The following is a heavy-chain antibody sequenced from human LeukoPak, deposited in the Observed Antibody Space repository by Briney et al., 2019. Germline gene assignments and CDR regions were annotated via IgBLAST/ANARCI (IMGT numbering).Heavy chain of an antibody. CDR1: GFTFSSYA. Sequence: PGGSLRLSCAASGFTFSSYAMHWVRQAPGKGLEWVAVISYDGSNKYYADSVKGRFTISRGNAKNSLYLQMNSLRAEDTAVYYCAREDTAMVRRYYGMDVWGQGTTVTVSS. D-gene: IGHD5-18*01. J-gene: IGHJ6*02. CDR2: ISYDGSNK. V-gene: IGHV3-30-3*01. CDR3: AREDTAMVRRYYGMDV.